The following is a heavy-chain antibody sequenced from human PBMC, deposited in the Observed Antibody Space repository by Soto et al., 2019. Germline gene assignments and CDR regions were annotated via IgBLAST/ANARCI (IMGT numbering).Heavy chain of an antibody. J-gene: IGHJ5*01. V-gene: IGHV3-74*01. Sequence: GGSLRLSCSASGFTFNNHWMHWLRQGPGEGLGWVSRISPDGSRTHYADSVKGRFTISRDKVENTLYVQMDSLRAEETATYYCARESIVVLGSIRWFDSWGQGTLVTVSS. CDR1: GFTFNNHW. CDR2: ISPDGSRT. D-gene: IGHD2-21*01. CDR3: ARESIVVLGSIRWFDS.